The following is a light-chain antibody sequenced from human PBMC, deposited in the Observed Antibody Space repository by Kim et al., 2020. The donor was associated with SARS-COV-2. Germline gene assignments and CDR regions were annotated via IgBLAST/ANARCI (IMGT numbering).Light chain of an antibody. V-gene: IGLV3-1*01. CDR1: KLGDKY. Sequence: SYELTQPPSVSVSPGQTASFTCSGDKLGDKYTSWYQQRPGQSPVLVIYQDTKRPSGIPERFSGSNSGNTATLTISEAQATDEADYYCQAWDSSTVVFGGGTQLTVL. CDR3: QAWDSSTVV. J-gene: IGLJ3*02. CDR2: QDT.